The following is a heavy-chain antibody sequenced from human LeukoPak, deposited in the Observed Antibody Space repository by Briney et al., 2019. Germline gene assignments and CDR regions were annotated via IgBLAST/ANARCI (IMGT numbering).Heavy chain of an antibody. Sequence: SQTLSLTCTVSGGSISSGSYYWSWIRQPAGKGLEWLGRIYTSGNTNYNPSLQSRVTISVDTSKNQFSLKLSSVTAADTAVYYCARAYNRFGVDYMDVWGKGTTVTISS. CDR2: IYTSGNT. V-gene: IGHV4-61*02. J-gene: IGHJ6*03. D-gene: IGHD3-10*01. CDR1: GGSISSGSYY. CDR3: ARAYNRFGVDYMDV.